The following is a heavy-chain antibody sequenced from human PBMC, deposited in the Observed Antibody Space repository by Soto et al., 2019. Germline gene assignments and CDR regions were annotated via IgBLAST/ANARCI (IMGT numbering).Heavy chain of an antibody. V-gene: IGHV1-18*01. Sequence: ASVKVSFKASGYTFTSYSISWVRQAPGQGLEWMGWISAYNGNTNYAQKLQGRVTMTTDTSTSTAYMELRSLRSDDTAVYYCARDRFLEWLLQGTLHDYCAQGSLVTVSA. CDR2: ISAYNGNT. CDR3: ARDRFLEWLLQGTLHDY. CDR1: GYTFTSYS. J-gene: IGHJ4*02. D-gene: IGHD3-3*01.